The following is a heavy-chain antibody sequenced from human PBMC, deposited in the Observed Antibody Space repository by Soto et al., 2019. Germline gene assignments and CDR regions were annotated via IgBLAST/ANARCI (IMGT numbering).Heavy chain of an antibody. Sequence: GASVKVSCKASGYTFTNSAMHWVRQAPGQSLEWMGWISGGNGNTKYSPKLQDRVTITRDTSASTAYMELSSLRSEDTAFYYCARDGVAAGNINFDYWGQGTLVTVSS. CDR3: ARDGVAAGNINFDY. CDR1: GYTFTNSA. J-gene: IGHJ4*02. D-gene: IGHD6-19*01. CDR2: ISGGNGNT. V-gene: IGHV1-3*01.